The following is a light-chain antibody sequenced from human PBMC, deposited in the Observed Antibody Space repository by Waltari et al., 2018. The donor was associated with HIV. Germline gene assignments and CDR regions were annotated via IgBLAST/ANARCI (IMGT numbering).Light chain of an antibody. CDR2: EVS. CDR1: RSDVGGYNY. V-gene: IGLV2-8*01. Sequence: QSALTQPPSASGSPGQSVTISCTGTRSDVGGYNYVSWYQLHPGKAPKLMIYEVSKRPSGVPDRFSGSKSGTSASLAISGLRSEDEAEYYCAAWDDSLSGWAFGGGTKLTVL. CDR3: AAWDDSLSGWA. J-gene: IGLJ3*02.